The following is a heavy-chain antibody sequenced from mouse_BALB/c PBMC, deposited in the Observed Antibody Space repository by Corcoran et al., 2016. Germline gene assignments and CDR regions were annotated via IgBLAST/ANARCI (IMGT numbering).Heavy chain of an antibody. J-gene: IGHJ2*01. Sequence: QIQLVQSGPELKKPGETVKISCKASGYTFTNYGMNWVKQAPGKGLKWMGWINTYTGEPTYADDFRGRFAFSLETSASTAYLQINNLKNEETATYFCARRFITTALDYWGQGTTLTVSS. CDR3: ARRFITTALDY. D-gene: IGHD1-2*01. CDR1: GYTFTNYG. CDR2: INTYTGEP. V-gene: IGHV9-3-1*01.